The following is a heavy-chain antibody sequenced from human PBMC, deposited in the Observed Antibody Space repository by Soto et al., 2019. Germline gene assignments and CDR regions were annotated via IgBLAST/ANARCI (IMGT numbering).Heavy chain of an antibody. CDR1: GYTFTSYD. D-gene: IGHD2-2*01. CDR2: MNPNSGNT. V-gene: IGHV1-8*01. CDR3: ARCDIVVVPAKYGMDV. Sequence: ASVKVSCKASGYTFTSYDINWVRQATGQGLEWMGWMNPNSGNTGYAQKFQGRVTMTRNTSISTAYMELSSLRSEDTAVYYCARCDIVVVPAKYGMDVWGQGTTVTVAS. J-gene: IGHJ6*02.